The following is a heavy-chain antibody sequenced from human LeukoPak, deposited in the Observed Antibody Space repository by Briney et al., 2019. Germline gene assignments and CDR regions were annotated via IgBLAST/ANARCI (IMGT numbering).Heavy chain of an antibody. CDR1: GFTFSSYS. CDR2: ISSSSSTI. CDR3: ARGTWPLDY. D-gene: IGHD1/OR15-1a*01. J-gene: IGHJ4*02. Sequence: GGSLRLSCAASGFTFSSYSMNWVRQAPGKGLEWVSYISSSSSTIYYADSVKGRFTISRDNSKNTLYLQMNSLRAEDTAVYYCARGTWPLDYWGQGTLVTVSS. V-gene: IGHV3-48*01.